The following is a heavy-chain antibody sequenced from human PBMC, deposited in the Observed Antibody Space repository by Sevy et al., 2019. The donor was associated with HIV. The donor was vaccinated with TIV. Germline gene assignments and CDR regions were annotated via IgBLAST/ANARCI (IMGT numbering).Heavy chain of an antibody. V-gene: IGHV3-30*03. D-gene: IGHD6-19*01. Sequence: GGSLRLSCAASGFSFSTHAMHWVRQAPGKGLEWVAVISFDGSDKYYSDSVKGRFTISRDDSKNTLLLQMSSLRAEDTAVYYCARDDRYSTVWYPGYWGQGTLVTVSS. CDR3: ARDDRYSTVWYPGY. CDR2: ISFDGSDK. CDR1: GFSFSTHA. J-gene: IGHJ4*02.